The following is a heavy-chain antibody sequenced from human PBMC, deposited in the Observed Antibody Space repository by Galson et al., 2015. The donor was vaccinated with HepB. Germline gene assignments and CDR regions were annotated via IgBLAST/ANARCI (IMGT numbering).Heavy chain of an antibody. CDR3: ASPTTYYDFWSGGYYYGMDV. V-gene: IGHV1-46*01. Sequence: SVKVSCKASGHTFTSYYMHWVRQAPGQGLEWMGIINPSGGSTSYAQKFQGRVTMTRDTSTSTVYMELSSLRSEDTAVYYCASPTTYYDFWSGGYYYGMDVWGQGTTVTVSS. J-gene: IGHJ6*02. CDR1: GHTFTSYY. D-gene: IGHD3-3*01. CDR2: INPSGGST.